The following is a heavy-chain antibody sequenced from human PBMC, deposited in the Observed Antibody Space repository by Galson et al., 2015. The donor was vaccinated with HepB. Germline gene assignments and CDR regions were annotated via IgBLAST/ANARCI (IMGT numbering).Heavy chain of an antibody. V-gene: IGHV1-3*01. J-gene: IGHJ4*02. D-gene: IGHD3-3*01. Sequence: SVKVSCKASGYTFMTSAMHWVRQAPGQRLEWMGWINVGNGNRKYSQNLQGRVTFSRDTSASTAYMELNSLTSEDTAVYYCARDEWRKAFEYWGQGALVTVSS. CDR1: GYTFMTSA. CDR2: INVGNGNR. CDR3: ARDEWRKAFEY.